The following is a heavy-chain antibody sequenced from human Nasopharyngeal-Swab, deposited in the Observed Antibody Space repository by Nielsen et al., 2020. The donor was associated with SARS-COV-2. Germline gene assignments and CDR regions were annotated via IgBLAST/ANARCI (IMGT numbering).Heavy chain of an antibody. V-gene: IGHV3-23*01. Sequence: GGSLRLSCVTSRFIFNDYLMSWVRQSPGKGLEWVSVISGYGGGIYYADSVKGRFTISRDNSKNTLSLQMNSLRAEDTAVYYCARAHDSSGYYWAFDIWGQGTVVTVSS. J-gene: IGHJ3*02. CDR1: RFIFNDYL. D-gene: IGHD3-22*01. CDR3: ARAHDSSGYYWAFDI. CDR2: ISGYGGGI.